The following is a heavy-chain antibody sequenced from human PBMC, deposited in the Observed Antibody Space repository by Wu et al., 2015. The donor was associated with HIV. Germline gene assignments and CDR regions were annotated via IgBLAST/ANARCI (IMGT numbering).Heavy chain of an antibody. CDR1: GFVFITYG. CDR3: AREQDTRGNSGWQTFDY. CDR2: SALTMVHT. D-gene: IGHD6-19*01. Sequence: QVQLVQSGDEVKKPGASVKVSCKTSGFVFITYGIGWVRQAPGQGLEWMDGSALTMVHTNYAQKFQDRITMTTDTSTRTAYMELRTLRFDDTAVYYCAREQDTRGNSGWQTFDYWGQGTLVTVSS. J-gene: IGHJ4*02. V-gene: IGHV1-18*04.